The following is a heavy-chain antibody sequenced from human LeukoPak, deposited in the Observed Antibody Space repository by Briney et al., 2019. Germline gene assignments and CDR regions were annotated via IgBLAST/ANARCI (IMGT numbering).Heavy chain of an antibody. CDR3: ARGNRVDTAMVEADY. J-gene: IGHJ4*02. Sequence: GGSLRLSCAASGFSVSNNYMSWVRQAPGKGLEWVSSISRTSTYIYYADSLKGRFTISRDNAKNSLYLQMNSLRAEDTAVYYCARGNRVDTAMVEADYWGQGTLVTVSS. D-gene: IGHD5-18*01. CDR1: GFSVSNNY. CDR2: ISRTSTYI. V-gene: IGHV3-21*01.